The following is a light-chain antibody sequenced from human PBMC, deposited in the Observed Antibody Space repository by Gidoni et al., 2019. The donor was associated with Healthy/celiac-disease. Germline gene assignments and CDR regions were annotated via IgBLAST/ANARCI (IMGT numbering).Light chain of an antibody. V-gene: IGKV3-20*01. CDR1: QSVSSSY. CDR3: QQYGSSPWT. J-gene: IGKJ1*01. Sequence: EIVLPQSPVTLSLSPGEKATLSCRAIQSVSSSYLAWYQQKPGQAPRLLIYGASSRATGIPDRFSGSGSGTDFTLTISRLEPEDFTVYYCQQYGSSPWTFGQGTKVEIK. CDR2: GAS.